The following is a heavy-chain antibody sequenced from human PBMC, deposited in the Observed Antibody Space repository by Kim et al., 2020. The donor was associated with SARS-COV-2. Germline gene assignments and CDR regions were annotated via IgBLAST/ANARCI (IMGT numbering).Heavy chain of an antibody. Sequence: SETLSLTCTVSGASITSYYWTWIRQPPGKGLALIGYIYYSWSTNYNPSLNSRVTLSVETPKNQFSLKLISVTAADTTVYYCASYSGSFYFQHWGLGTLITVSS. CDR2: IYYSWST. CDR1: GASITSYY. CDR3: ASYSGSFYFQH. J-gene: IGHJ1*01. D-gene: IGHD1-26*01. V-gene: IGHV4-59*13.